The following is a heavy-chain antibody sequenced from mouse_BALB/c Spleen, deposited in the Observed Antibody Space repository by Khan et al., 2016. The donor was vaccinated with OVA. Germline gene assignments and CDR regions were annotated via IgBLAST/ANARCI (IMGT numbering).Heavy chain of an antibody. CDR3: ARAARLKY. V-gene: IGHV3-2*02. Sequence: EVKLLESGPGLVKPSQSLSLTCTVTGYSITSGYGWNWIRQFPGNKLEWMGYISYSGCTYYTPSLKSRISITRDTSKNQFFLQLNSVTTEDTATYYCARAARLKYWGQGTTLTVSS. D-gene: IGHD1-2*01. CDR1: GYSITSGYG. CDR2: ISYSGCT. J-gene: IGHJ2*01.